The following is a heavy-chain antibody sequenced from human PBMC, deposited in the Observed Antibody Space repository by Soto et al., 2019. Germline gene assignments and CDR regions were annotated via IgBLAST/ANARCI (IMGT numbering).Heavy chain of an antibody. J-gene: IGHJ6*02. CDR1: GYTFTGYY. Sequence: ASVKVSFKASGYTFTGYYMHWVRQAPGQGLEWMGWINPNSGGTNYAQKFQGWVTMTRDTSISTAYMELSRLRSDDTAVYYCARGYCSGGSCYYGMDVWGQGTTVTVSS. D-gene: IGHD2-15*01. V-gene: IGHV1-2*04. CDR3: ARGYCSGGSCYYGMDV. CDR2: INPNSGGT.